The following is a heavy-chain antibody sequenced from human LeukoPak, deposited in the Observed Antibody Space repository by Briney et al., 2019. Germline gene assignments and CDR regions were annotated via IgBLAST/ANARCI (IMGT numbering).Heavy chain of an antibody. CDR2: INHSGST. CDR3: AREYDFWSGYYYYFDY. CDR1: GGSFSGYY. Sequence: KPSETLSLTCAVYGGSFSGYYWSWIRQPPGKGLEWIGEINHSGSTNYNPSLKSRVTISVDTSKNQFSLKLSSVTAADTTVYYCAREYDFWSGYYYYFDYWGQGTLVTVSS. D-gene: IGHD3-3*01. V-gene: IGHV4-34*01. J-gene: IGHJ4*02.